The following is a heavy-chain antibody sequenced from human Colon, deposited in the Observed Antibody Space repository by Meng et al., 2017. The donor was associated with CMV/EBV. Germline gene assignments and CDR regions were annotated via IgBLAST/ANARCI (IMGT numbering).Heavy chain of an antibody. D-gene: IGHD6-19*01. V-gene: IGHV1-2*02. CDR2: IRSDGSAT. J-gene: IGHJ4*02. Sequence: VQPVQSGAGVEEPGASVKVYCKTSGYTFSEYNMHWVRQAPGQGLEWMGWIRSDGSATNYAQKFRGRVTMTRDASVSTAYMELSGLTSDDTAVYFCVRSSGWSLFDYWGPGALVTVSS. CDR3: VRSSGWSLFDY. CDR1: GYTFSEYN.